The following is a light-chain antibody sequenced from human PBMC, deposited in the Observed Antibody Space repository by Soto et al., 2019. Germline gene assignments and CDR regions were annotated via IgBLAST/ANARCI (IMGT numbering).Light chain of an antibody. CDR3: QQSDSTPWT. J-gene: IGKJ1*01. Sequence: DIQMTQSPSSLSASVGDRVTITCRASQSISSYLNWYQQKPGKAPKLLLYAASSLQSGVPSRFSGSGSGTDFTLTISSLQPEDFGTYYCQQSDSTPWTFGQGTKVEL. V-gene: IGKV1-39*01. CDR2: AAS. CDR1: QSISSY.